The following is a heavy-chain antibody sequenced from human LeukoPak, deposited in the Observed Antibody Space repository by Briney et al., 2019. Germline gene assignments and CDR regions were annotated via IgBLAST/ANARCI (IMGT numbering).Heavy chain of an antibody. Sequence: PGGSLRLSCAASGFTFSSYSMNWVRQAPGKGLEWVSSISSSSSYIYYADSVKGRFTISRDNSKNTLYLQMNSLRAEDTAVYYCARDINGYNDYWGQGTLVTVSS. V-gene: IGHV3-21*01. CDR1: GFTFSSYS. CDR3: ARDINGYNDY. CDR2: ISSSSSYI. J-gene: IGHJ4*02. D-gene: IGHD5-24*01.